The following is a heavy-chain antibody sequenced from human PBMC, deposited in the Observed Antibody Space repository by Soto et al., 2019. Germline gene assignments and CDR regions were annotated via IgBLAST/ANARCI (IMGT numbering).Heavy chain of an antibody. J-gene: IGHJ4*02. CDR3: ARVPRFLECSDY. D-gene: IGHD3-3*01. CDR1: GFTFSSYW. V-gene: IGHV3-74*01. CDR2: INSDGSST. Sequence: SLRLSCAASGFTFSSYWMHWVRQAPGKGLVWVSRINSDGSSTSYADSVKGRFTISRDNAKNTLYLQMNSLRAEDTAVYYCARVPRFLECSDYWGQGTLVTVSS.